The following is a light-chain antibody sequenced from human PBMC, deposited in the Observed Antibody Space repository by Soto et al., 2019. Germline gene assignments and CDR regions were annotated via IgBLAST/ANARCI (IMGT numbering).Light chain of an antibody. V-gene: IGLV2-23*01. CDR1: MSDVGSYNL. CDR3: CSYAGSSTYV. CDR2: EGS. Sequence: QRALTQADCVSGSPGQSVAISCTGTMSDVGSYNLVSWYQQHPGKAPKLMIYEGSKRPSGVSNRFSGSKSGNTASLTISGLQADDEADYYCCSYAGSSTYVFGTGTKVTVL. J-gene: IGLJ1*01.